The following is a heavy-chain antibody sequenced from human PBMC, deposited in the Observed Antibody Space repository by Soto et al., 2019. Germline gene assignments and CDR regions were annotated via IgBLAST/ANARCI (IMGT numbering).Heavy chain of an antibody. V-gene: IGHV1-8*01. CDR1: GDTFTTYD. D-gene: IGHD3-10*01. J-gene: IGHJ4*02. Sequence: ASVKVSCKASGDTFTTYDINWVRQATGHGLEWMGWINPNSGNIGYAQRFQGRVTMTRDTAIRTAYMEVSSLRSDDTAVYYCARGRASGSYYLLDYWGQGTLVTVLL. CDR2: INPNSGNI. CDR3: ARGRASGSYYLLDY.